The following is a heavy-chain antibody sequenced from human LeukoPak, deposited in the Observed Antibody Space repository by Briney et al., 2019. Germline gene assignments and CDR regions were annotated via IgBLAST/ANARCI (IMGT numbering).Heavy chain of an antibody. Sequence: ASVKVSCKASGYSSTSYGLTWVRQAPGQGLEWMGWINPNSGGTNYAQKFQGRVTMTRDTSISTAYMELSRLRSDDTAVYYCARDRLLRYYYGSGSYPYYYYGMDVWGQGTTVTVSS. J-gene: IGHJ6*02. CDR3: ARDRLLRYYYGSGSYPYYYYGMDV. CDR1: GYSSTSYG. V-gene: IGHV1-2*02. D-gene: IGHD3-10*01. CDR2: INPNSGGT.